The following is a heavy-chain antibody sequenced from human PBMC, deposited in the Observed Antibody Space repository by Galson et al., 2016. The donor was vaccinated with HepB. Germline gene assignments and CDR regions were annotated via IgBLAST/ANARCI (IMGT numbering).Heavy chain of an antibody. CDR3: ALADCSGGSCYPFS. V-gene: IGHV5-10-1*01. CDR2: IDPSDSYT. CDR1: GYSFTNYW. J-gene: IGHJ5*02. Sequence: QSGAEVKKPGESLRISCKGSGYSFTNYWISWVRQMSGKGLEWMGRIDPSDSYTNYSPSFQGHVTISADKSISTGYLQWSSLKASDTAMHYCALADCSGGSCYPFSWGQGTLLTVSS. D-gene: IGHD2-15*01.